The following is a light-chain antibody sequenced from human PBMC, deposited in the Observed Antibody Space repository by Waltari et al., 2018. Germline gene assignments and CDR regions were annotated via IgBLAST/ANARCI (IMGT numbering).Light chain of an antibody. J-gene: IGKJ2*01. V-gene: IGKV1-5*03. CDR1: QSISAW. CDR2: KAS. Sequence: DIQITQSPSTLSASVGDRVTSASRASQSISAWLAWYQQKPAKAPKLLIYKASTLQSGVPSRCSGSGAVTEFTRTISSLQPDDFATYHCQKYNTYFGQGTKVEIK. CDR3: QKYNTY.